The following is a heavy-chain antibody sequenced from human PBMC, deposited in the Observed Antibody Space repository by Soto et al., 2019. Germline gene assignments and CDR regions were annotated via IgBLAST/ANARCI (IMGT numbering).Heavy chain of an antibody. J-gene: IGHJ5*02. Sequence: GGSLRLSCADSGFTVSNFGLHWVRQAPGRGLEWVAVISYDGSNKYYADSVKGRFSVSRDNSKNTLYLQMHSLRVEDTAVYYCARGGLTMVSTPPFDPWGQGTLVTVSS. D-gene: IGHD3-10*01. CDR2: ISYDGSNK. V-gene: IGHV3-30*03. CDR1: GFTVSNFG. CDR3: ARGGLTMVSTPPFDP.